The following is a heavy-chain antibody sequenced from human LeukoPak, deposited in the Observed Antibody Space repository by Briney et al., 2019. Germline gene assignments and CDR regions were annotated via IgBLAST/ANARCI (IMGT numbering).Heavy chain of an antibody. CDR1: GGSISSSSHY. V-gene: IGHV4-39*01. J-gene: IGHJ4*02. Sequence: PSETLSLACSVSGGSISSSSHYWGWLRQPPGKGLEWAGGIYYGGSTYYNTSLTSRATISVDTSKNQFPLKLSSRTAAHTAVYYGASLSDYWGQGTLVTVSS. CDR2: IYYGGST. CDR3: ASLSDY.